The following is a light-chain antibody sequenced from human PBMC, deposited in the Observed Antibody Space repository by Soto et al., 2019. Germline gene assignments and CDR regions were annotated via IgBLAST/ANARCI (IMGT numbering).Light chain of an antibody. CDR3: PHHYSAPYC. V-gene: IGKV1-39*01. Sequence: DIQMTQSPSSLSASVGDRVTITCRASQSIRNYVNWYQQKPGKAPKFLIYVASTLQSGVPSRFSGSGSGTDLTLTMSTLQPEALATYCTPHHYSAPYCFSTGTKLEIK. CDR1: QSIRNY. J-gene: IGKJ2*03. CDR2: VAS.